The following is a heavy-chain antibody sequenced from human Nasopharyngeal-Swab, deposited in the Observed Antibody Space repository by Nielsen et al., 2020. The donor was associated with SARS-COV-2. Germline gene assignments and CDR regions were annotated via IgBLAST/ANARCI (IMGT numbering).Heavy chain of an antibody. CDR2: IYHSGST. CDR1: GYSISSGYY. CDR3: ARARDRVTIFGVVRDWLDP. V-gene: IGHV4-38-2*02. Sequence: SETLSLTCTVSGYSISSGYYWGWIRQPPGKGLEWIGNIYHSGSTFYNPSLKSRVTISVDTSKNQFSLKLSSVTAADTAVYYCARARDRVTIFGVVRDWLDPWGQGTLVTVSS. D-gene: IGHD3-3*01. J-gene: IGHJ5*02.